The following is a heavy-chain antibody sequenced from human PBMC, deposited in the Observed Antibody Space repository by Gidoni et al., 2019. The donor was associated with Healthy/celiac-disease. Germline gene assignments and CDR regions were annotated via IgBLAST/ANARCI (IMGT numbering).Heavy chain of an antibody. CDR1: WFSLSTSGVG. Sequence: QITLKESGPTLVKHTQTLTLTCTFSWFSLSTSGVGVGWIRQPPGKALEWLALIYWNDDKRYSPSLKSRLTITKDTSKNQVVLTMTNMDPVDTATYYCALVVVVAATYYFDYWGQGTLVTVSS. J-gene: IGHJ4*02. CDR2: IYWNDDK. V-gene: IGHV2-5*01. D-gene: IGHD2-15*01. CDR3: ALVVVVAATYYFDY.